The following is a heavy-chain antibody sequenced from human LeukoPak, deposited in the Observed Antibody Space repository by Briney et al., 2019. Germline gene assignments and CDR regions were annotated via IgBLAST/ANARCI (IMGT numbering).Heavy chain of an antibody. D-gene: IGHD2/OR15-2a*01. CDR2: LSYTGKT. CDR3: SEGYFEPFDH. V-gene: IGHV4-59*02. J-gene: IGHJ4*02. Sequence: PSETLSLTCNVSGVSVSTSHWNWIRQRPGKGLEWIGCLSYTGKTDYSPSLKSRVSISLGSSNSHFSLKLTSVTAADTAVYYCSEGYFEPFDHWGQGILVTVSS. CDR1: GVSVSTSH.